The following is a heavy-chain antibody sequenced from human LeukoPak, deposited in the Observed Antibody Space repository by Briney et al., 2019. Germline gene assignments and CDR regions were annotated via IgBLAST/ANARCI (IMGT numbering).Heavy chain of an antibody. CDR3: TRDTDYGSATNYFDS. Sequence: GGSLRLSCAASGFTFDDYAMHWVRQAPGKGLEWVALISWEGQTTYYADSVRGRLTIPRDNSKNSLYLQMNSLRTEDTAFYYCTRDTDYGSATNYFDSWGQGTLVSVSS. CDR1: GFTFDDYA. V-gene: IGHV3-43*01. D-gene: IGHD3-10*01. CDR2: ISWEGQTT. J-gene: IGHJ4*02.